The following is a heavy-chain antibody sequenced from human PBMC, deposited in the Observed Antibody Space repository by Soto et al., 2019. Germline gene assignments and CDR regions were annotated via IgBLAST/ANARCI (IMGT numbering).Heavy chain of an antibody. CDR2: IRTSVGDT. V-gene: IGHV3-23*01. CDR3: AKHPTYDYGYFDS. J-gene: IGHJ4*02. CDR1: GFTFSSYA. D-gene: IGHD4-17*01. Sequence: PGGSLRLSCAASGFTFSSYAMNWVRQAPGKGLEWVSTIRTSVGDTYYAASVKGRFTISRDNSKSTVYLHLNSLRAEDTAIYYCAKHPTYDYGYFDSWGQGTLVTVSS.